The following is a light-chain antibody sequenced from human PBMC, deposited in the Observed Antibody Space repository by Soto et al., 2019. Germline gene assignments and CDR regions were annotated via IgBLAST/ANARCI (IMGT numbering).Light chain of an antibody. CDR1: QSVTTF. CDR3: QQRTNWPLT. CDR2: DAS. V-gene: IGKV3-11*01. J-gene: IGKJ4*01. Sequence: EIVLTQSPVTLSLSPWERATLSCRASQSVTTFLAWYQQKPGQAPRLLIYDASKRATGIPARFSGSGSGTDFTLTISSLEPEDFAVYYCQQRTNWPLTFGGGTKVEIK.